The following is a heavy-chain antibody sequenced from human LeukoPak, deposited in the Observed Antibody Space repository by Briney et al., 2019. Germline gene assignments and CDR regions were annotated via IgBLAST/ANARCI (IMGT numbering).Heavy chain of an antibody. CDR1: GFTFSSYA. CDR3: AGGYGWLIDH. Sequence: SGGSLRLSCAASGFTFSSYAMSWVRQAPGKGLEWVTNIKQDGSETYYLDSVKGRFTISRDNAKRSLTLQMNSLMVEDTAVYYCAGGYGWLIDHWGQGTLVIVSS. V-gene: IGHV3-7*03. D-gene: IGHD3-16*01. CDR2: IKQDGSET. J-gene: IGHJ5*02.